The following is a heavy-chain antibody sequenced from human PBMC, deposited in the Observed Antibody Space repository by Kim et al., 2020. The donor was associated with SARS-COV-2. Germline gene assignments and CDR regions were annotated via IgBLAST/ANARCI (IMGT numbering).Heavy chain of an antibody. V-gene: IGHV3-48*02. CDR1: GFTFSSYS. J-gene: IGHJ6*02. CDR2: ISSSSSTI. Sequence: GGSLRLSCAASGFTFSSYSMNWVRQAPGKGLEWVSYISSSSSTIYYADSVKGRFTISRDNAKNSLYLQMNSLRDEDTAVYYCARDDYGDYYYGMDVWGQGTTVTVSS. CDR3: ARDDYGDYYYGMDV. D-gene: IGHD4-17*01.